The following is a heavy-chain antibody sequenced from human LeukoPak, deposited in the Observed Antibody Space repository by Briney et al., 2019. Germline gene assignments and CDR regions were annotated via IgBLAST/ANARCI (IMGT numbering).Heavy chain of an antibody. J-gene: IGHJ4*02. D-gene: IGHD3-22*01. Sequence: GGSLRLSCAASGFTFSSYAMHWVRQAPGKGLEWVAVISYDGSNKYYADSVKGRFTISRDNSKNTLYLQMNSLRAEDTAVYYCARDGSPYRYYYDSSGSGPLEYWGQGTLVTVPS. V-gene: IGHV3-30*04. CDR3: ARDGSPYRYYYDSSGSGPLEY. CDR1: GFTFSSYA. CDR2: ISYDGSNK.